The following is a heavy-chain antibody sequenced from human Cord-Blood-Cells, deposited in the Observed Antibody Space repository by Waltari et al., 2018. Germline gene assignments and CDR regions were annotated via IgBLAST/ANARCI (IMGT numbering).Heavy chain of an antibody. Sequence: QVQLQQWGAGLLKPSETLSLTCAVYGGSFSGYYWSWIRQPPGKGLEWIGEINHSGGTNYNPSLKSRVTISVDRSKNQFYLKLCCVTAADTAVYYCADGYYYGMDVWGQGTTVTVSS. CDR3: ADGYYYGMDV. V-gene: IGHV4-34*01. CDR1: GGSFSGYY. CDR2: INHSGGT. J-gene: IGHJ6*02.